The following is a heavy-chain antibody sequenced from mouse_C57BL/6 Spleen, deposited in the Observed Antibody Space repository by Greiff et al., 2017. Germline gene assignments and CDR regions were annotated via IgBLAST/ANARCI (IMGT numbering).Heavy chain of an antibody. CDR3: ARGNYGSSFDY. CDR1: GYSITSGYY. CDR2: IRYGGST. V-gene: IGHV3-6*01. Sequence: EVQLLQSGPGLVKPSPSLSLSCTVTGYSITSGYYWNWIRQFPGNKLEWMGYIRYGGSTNYNPSLKNRITITRDTSKNLLFLKLNAVTTEDTATYYCARGNYGSSFDYWGQGTTL. J-gene: IGHJ2*01. D-gene: IGHD1-1*01.